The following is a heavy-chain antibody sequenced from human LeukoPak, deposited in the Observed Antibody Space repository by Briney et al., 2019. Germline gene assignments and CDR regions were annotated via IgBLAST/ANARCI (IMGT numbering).Heavy chain of an antibody. CDR3: ARRSISGNSWDYFDY. CDR2: MYYSGST. CDR1: GAPISSYY. J-gene: IGHJ4*02. D-gene: IGHD4-23*01. Sequence: SETLSLTCTVSGAPISSYYWSWLRQPPGEGLEWIAFMYYSGSTNYNPSLKSRVTISLDTSKNQFSLKLSSVTAADTAVYYCARRSISGNSWDYFDYWGQGTLVTVSS. V-gene: IGHV4-59*08.